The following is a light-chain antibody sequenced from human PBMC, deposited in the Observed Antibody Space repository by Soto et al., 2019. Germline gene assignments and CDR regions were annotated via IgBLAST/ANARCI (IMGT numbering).Light chain of an antibody. Sequence: EIVLTQSPGTLSLSPGQRATLSCRARQSVHSNSLVWYQQKPGQAPRLLIYGASSRATGIPDRLSGSGSGTDVTLAISRLEPEDFAVYYCQQYGSALFTCGPGTKVDIK. CDR2: GAS. CDR1: QSVHSNS. CDR3: QQYGSALFT. V-gene: IGKV3-20*01. J-gene: IGKJ3*01.